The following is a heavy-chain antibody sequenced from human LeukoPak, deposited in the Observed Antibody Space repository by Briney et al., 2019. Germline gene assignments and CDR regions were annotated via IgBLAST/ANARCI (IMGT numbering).Heavy chain of an antibody. CDR2: IIPIFGTA. CDR3: ARIRDGYNDAYDI. Sequence: ASVKVSCKASGGTFSSYAISWVRQAPGQGLEWMGGIIPIFGTANYAQKFQGRVTMTRDTSTSTVYMELSGLRSEDTALYYCARIRDGYNDAYDIWGQGTMVTVSS. V-gene: IGHV1-69*05. J-gene: IGHJ3*02. D-gene: IGHD5-24*01. CDR1: GGTFSSYA.